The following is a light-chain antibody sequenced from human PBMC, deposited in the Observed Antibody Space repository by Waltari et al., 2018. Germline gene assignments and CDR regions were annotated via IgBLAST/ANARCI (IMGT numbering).Light chain of an antibody. CDR2: RSD. Sequence: QSVLTQPPSASGTPGQGVTISFSGGASNLGHNVVNWYQQVPGKAPKLLIYRSDRRPAGVPDRFSGSKSGTSASLAISGLQSEDEADYYCAAWDDSLNGRWVFGGGTKVTVL. J-gene: IGLJ3*02. CDR1: ASNLGHNV. V-gene: IGLV1-44*01. CDR3: AAWDDSLNGRWV.